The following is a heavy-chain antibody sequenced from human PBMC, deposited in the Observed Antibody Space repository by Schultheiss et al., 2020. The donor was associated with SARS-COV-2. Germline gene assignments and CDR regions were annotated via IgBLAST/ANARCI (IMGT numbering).Heavy chain of an antibody. D-gene: IGHD4/OR15-4a*01. V-gene: IGHV3-21*01. J-gene: IGHJ4*02. CDR1: GFTFSSYW. CDR2: ISSSSSYI. CDR3: ARGGLWGGLRVFDY. Sequence: GESLKISCSASGFTFSSYWMHWVRQAPGKGLEWVSSISSSSSYIYYADSVKGRFTISRDNAKNSLYLQMNSLRSDDTALCYCARGGLWGGLRVFDYWGQGTLVTVSS.